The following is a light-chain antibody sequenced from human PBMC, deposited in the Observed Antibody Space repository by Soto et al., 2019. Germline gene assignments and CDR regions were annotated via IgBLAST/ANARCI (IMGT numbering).Light chain of an antibody. J-gene: IGKJ2*01. CDR1: QSVDSY. CDR3: QQRSNWPLYT. V-gene: IGKV3-11*01. Sequence: EIVLTQSPATLSLSPGERATLSCRASQSVDSYLAWYQQKPGQAPRLLLYDASNRATGIPARFSGSGSGTGFTLTISSLEPEDFAVYYCQQRSNWPLYTFGQGTKLEIK. CDR2: DAS.